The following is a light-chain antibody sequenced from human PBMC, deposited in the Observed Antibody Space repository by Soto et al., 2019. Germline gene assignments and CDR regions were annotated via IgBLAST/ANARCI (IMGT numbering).Light chain of an antibody. V-gene: IGKV1-39*01. CDR2: ETS. Sequence: DIQMTQSPPSLSVSLGDRATLSCRASQSISSFFNWYQQKSGKAPKLLIYETSNLQSGVPSRFSGSGSGTDFTLTISSLHAEDFATYYCQQSYTTAWTFGQGTKVDI. J-gene: IGKJ1*01. CDR3: QQSYTTAWT. CDR1: QSISSF.